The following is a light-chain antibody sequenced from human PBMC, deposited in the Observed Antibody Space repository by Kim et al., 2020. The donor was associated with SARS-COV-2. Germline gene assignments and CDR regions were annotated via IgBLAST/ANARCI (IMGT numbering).Light chain of an antibody. CDR1: QSVSSSY. Sequence: SPGERATLSCSASQSVSSSYVAWYQQKPGQAPRLLIYGASSRATGIPDRFSGSGSGTDFTLTISRLEPEDFAVYYCQQYGSSPLTFGGGTKVDIK. CDR3: QQYGSSPLT. J-gene: IGKJ4*01. V-gene: IGKV3-20*01. CDR2: GAS.